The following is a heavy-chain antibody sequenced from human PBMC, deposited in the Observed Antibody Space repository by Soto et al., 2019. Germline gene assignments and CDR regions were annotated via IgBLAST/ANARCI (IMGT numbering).Heavy chain of an antibody. CDR1: GYTFTSYY. Sequence: GASVKVSCKASGYTFTSYYMHWVRQAPGQGLEWMGIINPSGGSTSYAQKFQGRVTMTRDTSTSTVYMELSSLRSEDTAVYYCARAPSGIIVAPDFWGQGTLVTVS. CDR2: INPSGGST. J-gene: IGHJ4*02. D-gene: IGHD3-22*01. CDR3: ARAPSGIIVAPDF. V-gene: IGHV1-46*03.